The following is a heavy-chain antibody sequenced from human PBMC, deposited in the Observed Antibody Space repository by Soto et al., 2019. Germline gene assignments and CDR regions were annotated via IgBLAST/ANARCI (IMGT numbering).Heavy chain of an antibody. CDR2: IIPIFGTA. CDR1: GGTFSSYA. CDR3: ARVKVGATPPDAFDI. Sequence: SVKVSCKASGGTFSSYAISWVRQAPGQGLEWMGGIIPIFGTANYAQKFQGRVTITADKSTSTAYMELSSLRSEDTAVYYCARVKVGATPPDAFDIWGQGTMVTVSS. V-gene: IGHV1-69*06. J-gene: IGHJ3*02. D-gene: IGHD1-26*01.